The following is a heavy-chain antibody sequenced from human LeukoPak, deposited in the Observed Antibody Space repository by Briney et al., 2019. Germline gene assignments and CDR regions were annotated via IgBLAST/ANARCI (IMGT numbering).Heavy chain of an antibody. J-gene: IGHJ5*02. CDR1: GYTFTGYY. Sequence: ASVKVSCKASGYTFTGYYMHWVRQAPGRGLEWMGWINPNSGGTNYAQKFQGRVTMTRDTSISTAYMELSRLRSDDTAVYYCARHAVNGIFRWFDPWGQGTLVIVSS. V-gene: IGHV1-2*02. CDR3: ARHAVNGIFRWFDP. D-gene: IGHD2-8*01. CDR2: INPNSGGT.